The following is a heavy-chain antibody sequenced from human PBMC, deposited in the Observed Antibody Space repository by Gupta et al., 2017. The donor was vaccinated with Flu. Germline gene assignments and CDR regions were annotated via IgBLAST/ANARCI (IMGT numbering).Heavy chain of an antibody. CDR3: ARGTPGLPEVGWEGGAFDI. CDR2: MNPDSGNT. D-gene: IGHD1-26*01. CDR1: GYTFTSYG. V-gene: IGHV1-8*01. J-gene: IGHJ3*02. Sequence: QVQLVQSGAEVKKTGASVKVSCKASGYTFTSYGIHWVRQATRAGLGWMGWMNPDSGNTGYAQNIQGRVTMTRYTSTGTAFMELSSLRSEDTAVYYWARGTPGLPEVGWEGGAFDIWGQGTMVTVS.